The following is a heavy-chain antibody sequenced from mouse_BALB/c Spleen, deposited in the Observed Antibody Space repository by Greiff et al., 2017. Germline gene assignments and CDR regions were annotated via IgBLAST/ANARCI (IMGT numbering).Heavy chain of an antibody. CDR2: ISTYNGNT. V-gene: IGHV1-67*01. Sequence: QVHVKQSGPEVVRPGVSVKISCKGSGYTFTDYAMHWVKQSHAKSLEWIGVISTYNGNTNYNQKFKGKATMTVDKSSSTAYMELARLTSEDSAIYYCARSDPYDYDGNAMDYWGQGTSVTVSS. CDR1: GYTFTDYA. D-gene: IGHD2-4*01. CDR3: ARSDPYDYDGNAMDY. J-gene: IGHJ4*01.